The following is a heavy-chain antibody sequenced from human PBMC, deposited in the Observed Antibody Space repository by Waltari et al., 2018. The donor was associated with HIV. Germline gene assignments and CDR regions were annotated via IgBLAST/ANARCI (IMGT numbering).Heavy chain of an antibody. V-gene: IGHV1-8*01. CDR1: GYNFSTYD. CDR2: MNPNSGNT. J-gene: IGHJ6*02. D-gene: IGHD2-2*01. Sequence: QVQLVQSGAEVTKPGASVKVSCKASGYNFSTYDINWVRQATGQGLEWMGWMNPNSGNTGYAQKFQGRVNMTRNSSIRTAYMELSSLRSDDTAVYYCSRGLHCTATSCLLYHGMDVWGQGTAVSVSS. CDR3: SRGLHCTATSCLLYHGMDV.